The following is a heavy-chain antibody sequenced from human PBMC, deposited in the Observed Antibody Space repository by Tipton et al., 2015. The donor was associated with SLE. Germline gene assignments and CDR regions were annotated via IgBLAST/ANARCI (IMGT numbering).Heavy chain of an antibody. CDR2: INHSGST. Sequence: TLSLICAVYGGSFSGYYWSWIRQPPGKGLEWIGEINHSGSTNYNPSLKSRVTISVDTSKNQFSLKLSSVTAADTAVYYCARELFRDYVDYFDYWGQGTLVTVSS. CDR3: ARELFRDYVDYFDY. V-gene: IGHV4-34*01. D-gene: IGHD4-17*01. J-gene: IGHJ4*02. CDR1: GGSFSGYY.